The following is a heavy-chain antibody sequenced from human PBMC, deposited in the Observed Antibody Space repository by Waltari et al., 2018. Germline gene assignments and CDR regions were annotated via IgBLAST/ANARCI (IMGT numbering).Heavy chain of an antibody. J-gene: IGHJ4*02. Sequence: QVQLQESGPGLVQPSEPRSRTCTVAGGSISSGRYYWTWVRPPAGTGLEWSGRTYTSGSTNSNPSLKSRVTISVDTSKHQFSLKLSSVTAADTAVYYCAREGGDGGSYYFDYWGQGTLVTVSS. CDR2: TYTSGST. V-gene: IGHV4-61*02. CDR3: AREGGDGGSYYFDY. D-gene: IGHD4-17*01. CDR1: GGSISSGRYY.